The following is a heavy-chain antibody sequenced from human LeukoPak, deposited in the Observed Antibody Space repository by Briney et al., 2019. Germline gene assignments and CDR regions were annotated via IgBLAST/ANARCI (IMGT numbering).Heavy chain of an antibody. V-gene: IGHV4-59*08. CDR2: IFYSGST. J-gene: IGHJ4*02. D-gene: IGHD6-19*01. CDR1: GGSISSYY. Sequence: PSETLSLTCTFSGGSISSYYWSWIRQSPGKGLEWIGYIFYSGSTYYNPSLTSRVSISLDTSKNQFSLRLTSVTAADTAVYYCARHGSRAVAGFLDYWGQGTLVTVSS. CDR3: ARHGSRAVAGFLDY.